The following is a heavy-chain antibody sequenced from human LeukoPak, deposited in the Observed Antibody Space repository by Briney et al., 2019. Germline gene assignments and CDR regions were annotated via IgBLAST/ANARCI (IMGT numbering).Heavy chain of an antibody. CDR3: AKDRRRIRFLESFDAFDI. D-gene: IGHD3-3*01. CDR1: GFTFSSYA. J-gene: IGHJ3*02. Sequence: GGSLRLSCAASGFTFSSYAMSWVRQAPGKGLEWVSAISGSGGSTYYADSVKGRFTISRDSSKNTLYLQMNSLRAEDTAVYYCAKDRRRIRFLESFDAFDIWGQGTMVTVSS. CDR2: ISGSGGST. V-gene: IGHV3-23*01.